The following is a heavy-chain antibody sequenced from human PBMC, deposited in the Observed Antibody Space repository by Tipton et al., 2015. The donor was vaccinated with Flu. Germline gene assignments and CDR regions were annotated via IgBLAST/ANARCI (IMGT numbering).Heavy chain of an antibody. CDR1: GFTFSSYG. CDR3: AKDHGYYYYYCMDV. Sequence: SLRLSCAASGFTFSSYGMHWVRQATGKGLEWVAVISYDGSNKYYADSVKGRFTISRDNSKNTLYLQMNSLRAEDTAVYYCAKDHGYYYYYCMDVWGQGTTVPVSS. CDR2: ISYDGSNK. V-gene: IGHV3-30*18. J-gene: IGHJ6*02.